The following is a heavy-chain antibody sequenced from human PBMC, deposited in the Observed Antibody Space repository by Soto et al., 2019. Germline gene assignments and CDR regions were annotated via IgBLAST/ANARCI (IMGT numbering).Heavy chain of an antibody. V-gene: IGHV1-69*01. CDR3: ALWGFRDGNNSKYNYSGMDV. CDR2: IIPTFGTA. D-gene: IGHD1-1*01. CDR1: GGTFNRYT. J-gene: IGHJ6*02. Sequence: VQLVQSGAEVKKPGSSVKLSCKASGGTFNRYTISWWRQPLDQGLGGRGGIIPTFGTANYAQKFQGRVAIIADESTSAAYMELRSLRSEDTAVYYCALWGFRDGNNSKYNYSGMDVWGQGTTVTVSS.